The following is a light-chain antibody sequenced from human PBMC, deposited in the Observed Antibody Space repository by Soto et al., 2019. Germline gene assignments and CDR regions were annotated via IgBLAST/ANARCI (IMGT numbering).Light chain of an antibody. J-gene: IGLJ2*01. Sequence: QSVLTQPPSVSGAPGQRVTISCTGSSSNIGAGYDLHWYQHLPGTSPKLLIYDNSNRASGVPDRFSGSKSGSSAFLAITGLQAEDEADYYCQSYDSTLRDVVFGGGTKLTVL. CDR3: QSYDSTLRDVV. CDR2: DNS. V-gene: IGLV1-40*01. CDR1: SSNIGAGYD.